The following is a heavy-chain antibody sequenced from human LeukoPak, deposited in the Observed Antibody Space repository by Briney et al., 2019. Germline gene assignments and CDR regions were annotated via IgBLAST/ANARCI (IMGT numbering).Heavy chain of an antibody. CDR3: ARGGRYFDWLLN. V-gene: IGHV1-69*13. Sequence: ASVKVSCKASGGTFSSYAISWARQAPGQGLEWMGGIIPIFGTANYAQKFQGRVTITADESTSTAYMELSSLRSEDTAVYYCARGGRYFDWLLNWGQGTLVTVSS. CDR2: IIPIFGTA. D-gene: IGHD3-9*01. J-gene: IGHJ4*02. CDR1: GGTFSSYA.